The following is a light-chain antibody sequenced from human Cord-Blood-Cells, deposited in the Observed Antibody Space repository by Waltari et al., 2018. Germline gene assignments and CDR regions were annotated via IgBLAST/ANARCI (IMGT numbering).Light chain of an antibody. V-gene: IGLV1-47*01. CDR3: AAWDDSLSARVV. CDR2: RNN. J-gene: IGLJ2*01. Sequence: QSVLTQPPSASGTPGQRVTISCSGSRSNIGSNYVYWYQQLPGTAPKLLIYRNNQRPSGVPDRFSGSKSGTSASLAISGLRSEDEADYYCAAWDDSLSARVVFGGGTKLTVL. CDR1: RSNIGSNY.